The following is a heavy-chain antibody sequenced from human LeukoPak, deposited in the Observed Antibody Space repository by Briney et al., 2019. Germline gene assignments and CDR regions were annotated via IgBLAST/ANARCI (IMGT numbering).Heavy chain of an antibody. CDR3: AKDTWEYYDILTGSFDY. CDR2: ISGSGGST. J-gene: IGHJ4*02. V-gene: IGHV3-23*01. Sequence: GGSLRLSCAASGFTFSSYAMSWVRQAPGKGLEWVSAISGSGGSTYYADSVKGRFTISRDNSKNTLYLQMNSLRAGDTAVYYCAKDTWEYYDILTGSFDYWGQGTLVTVSS. D-gene: IGHD3-9*01. CDR1: GFTFSSYA.